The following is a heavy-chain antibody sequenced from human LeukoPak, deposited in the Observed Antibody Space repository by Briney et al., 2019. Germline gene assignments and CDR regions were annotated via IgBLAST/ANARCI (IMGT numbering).Heavy chain of an antibody. D-gene: IGHD5-18*01. V-gene: IGHV3-9*01. CDR3: VKGYSSSWSGYFDS. CDR1: GFIFDDYV. J-gene: IGHJ4*02. CDR2: ITWDGYKI. Sequence: GGSLRLSCEASGFIFDDYVMYWVRQPPGKGLEWVSGITWDGYKIDYVDSVKGRFTISRDNARNSLFLQMNRVRVEDTAFYYCVKGYSSSWSGYFDSWGQGTLVTAAS.